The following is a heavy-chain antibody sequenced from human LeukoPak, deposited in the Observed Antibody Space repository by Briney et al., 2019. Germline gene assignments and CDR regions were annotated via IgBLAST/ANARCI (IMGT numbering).Heavy chain of an antibody. J-gene: IGHJ6*02. D-gene: IGHD2-2*01. CDR1: GFTFSSSA. V-gene: IGHV3-23*01. Sequence: GGSLRLSCATSGFTFSSSAMNWVRQAAGKGLEWVSSTCGTGDITYYADSVKVRFTVSRDNSNNMLYLQMNSLRADDTAIYFCAKGRSVSCYGAMDVWGQGTTVIVSS. CDR2: TCGTGDIT. CDR3: AKGRSVSCYGAMDV.